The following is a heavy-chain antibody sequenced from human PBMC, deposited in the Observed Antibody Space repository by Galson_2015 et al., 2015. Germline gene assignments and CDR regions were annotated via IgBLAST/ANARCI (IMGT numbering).Heavy chain of an antibody. CDR2: ISSSSSYK. Sequence: SLRLSCAASGFIFSTYSMNWVRQAPGKGLEWVSSISSSSSYKYYADSVKGRFTISRDNTRNSLYLLMNSLRAEDTAVYYCARAFKTGVTGFDDWGQGTLVTVSS. V-gene: IGHV3-21*01. D-gene: IGHD3-10*01. CDR1: GFIFSTYS. J-gene: IGHJ4*02. CDR3: ARAFKTGVTGFDD.